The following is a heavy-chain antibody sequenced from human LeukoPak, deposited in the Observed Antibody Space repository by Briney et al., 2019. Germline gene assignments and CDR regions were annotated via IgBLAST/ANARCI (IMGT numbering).Heavy chain of an antibody. Sequence: GASVKVSCKASGYTFTSYGISWVRQAPGQGLEWMGWISAYNGNRNYAQKLQGRVTMTTDTSTSTAYMELRSLRSNDTAVYYCARVGGYCSSTSCYHFDYWGQGTLVTVSS. D-gene: IGHD2-2*01. CDR3: ARVGGYCSSTSCYHFDY. V-gene: IGHV1-18*01. CDR1: GYTFTSYG. J-gene: IGHJ4*02. CDR2: ISAYNGNR.